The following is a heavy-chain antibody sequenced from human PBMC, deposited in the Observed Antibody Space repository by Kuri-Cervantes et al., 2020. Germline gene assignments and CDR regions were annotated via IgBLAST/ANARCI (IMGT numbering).Heavy chain of an antibody. CDR3: ARDGSDSSSLVY. Sequence: ASVKVSCKASSYTFTSYGISWVRQAPGQGLEWMGWISAYNGDTNYAQKLQGRVTMTTDTSTSTAYMELSSLRSEDTAVYYCARDGSDSSSLVYWGQGTLVTVSS. J-gene: IGHJ4*02. CDR2: ISAYNGDT. D-gene: IGHD6-6*01. CDR1: SYTFTSYG. V-gene: IGHV1-18*01.